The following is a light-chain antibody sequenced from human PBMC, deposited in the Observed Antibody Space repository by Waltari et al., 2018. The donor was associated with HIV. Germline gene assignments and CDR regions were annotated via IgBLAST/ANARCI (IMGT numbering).Light chain of an antibody. V-gene: IGLV1-51*01. CDR3: GTWDTSLSVGI. CDR1: YSNIGKSS. CDR2: DSN. J-gene: IGLJ2*01. Sequence: QSVLPQPPSVSAAPGQKVIISCSGGYSNIGKSSVSWYQPLPGTAPKLLIYDSNRRPSGIPDRFSGSKSGTSATLAITGLQSGDEADYFCGTWDTSLSVGIFGGGTKLTVL.